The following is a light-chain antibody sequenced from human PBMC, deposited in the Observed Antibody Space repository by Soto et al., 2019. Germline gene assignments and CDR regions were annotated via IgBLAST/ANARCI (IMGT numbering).Light chain of an antibody. Sequence: QSALTQPASVSGSPGQPITISCTGTSSDIGAYNFVSWYRQHPGKAPKLMIYEVSNRPSGISDRFSGSKSGNTASLTISGLQAEDEADYYCSSYTRSSAVVFGGGTKVTVL. J-gene: IGLJ3*02. CDR2: EVS. CDR3: SSYTRSSAVV. V-gene: IGLV2-14*01. CDR1: SSDIGAYNF.